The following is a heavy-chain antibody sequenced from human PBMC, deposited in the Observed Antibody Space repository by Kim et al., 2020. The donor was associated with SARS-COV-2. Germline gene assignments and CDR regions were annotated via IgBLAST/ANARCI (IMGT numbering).Heavy chain of an antibody. CDR3: ARYRDGYYSFDY. CDR2: ISSSGHK. V-gene: IGHV3-11*06. J-gene: IGHJ4*02. CDR1: GFSFSDNY. D-gene: IGHD5-12*01. Sequence: GGSLRLSCAASGFSFSDNYMTWIRQAPGQGLEWLSGISSSGHKSYTDSVKGRFTISRDNAKKSLHLQMNSLRVEDTAVYYCARYRDGYYSFDYWGQGTLVTVSS.